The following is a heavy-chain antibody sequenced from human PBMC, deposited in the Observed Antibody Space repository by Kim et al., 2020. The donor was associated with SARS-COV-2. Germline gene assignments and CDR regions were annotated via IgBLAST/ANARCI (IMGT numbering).Heavy chain of an antibody. D-gene: IGHD3-22*01. CDR3: ARSSGYYGYYYYYGMDV. CDR2: IYHSGST. V-gene: IGHV4-38-2*02. Sequence: SETLSLTCTVSGYSISSSYYWGWIRQPPGKGLEWIGSIYHSGSTYYNPSLKSRVTISVDTSKNQFSLKLSSVTAADTAVYYCARSSGYYGYYYYYGMDVWGQGTTVTVSS. CDR1: GYSISSSYY. J-gene: IGHJ6*02.